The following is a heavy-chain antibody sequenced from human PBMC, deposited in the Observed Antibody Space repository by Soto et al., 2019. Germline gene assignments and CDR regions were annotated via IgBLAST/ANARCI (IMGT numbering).Heavy chain of an antibody. V-gene: IGHV4-34*01. CDR3: ARADSSSAGIDFDY. CDR1: GGSFSGYY. CDR2: INHSGST. D-gene: IGHD6-6*01. Sequence: SETLSLTXAVYGGSFSGYYWSWIRQPPGKGLEWIGEINHSGSTNYNPSLKSRVTISVDTSKNQFSLKLSSVTAADTAVYYCARADSSSAGIDFDYWGQGTLVTVSS. J-gene: IGHJ4*02.